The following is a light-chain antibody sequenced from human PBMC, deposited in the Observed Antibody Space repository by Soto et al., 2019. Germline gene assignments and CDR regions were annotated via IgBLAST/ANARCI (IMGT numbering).Light chain of an antibody. Sequence: DIQMTQSPSSLSASVGDRVTITCRASQSISNYLNWYQQKPGEAPKLLIYAASSLQSGVPSRFSVSRSGTDFTLTINSLQPEDFATYYCQQSDTTWTFGEGTKVDIK. V-gene: IGKV1-39*01. CDR2: AAS. CDR1: QSISNY. CDR3: QQSDTTWT. J-gene: IGKJ1*01.